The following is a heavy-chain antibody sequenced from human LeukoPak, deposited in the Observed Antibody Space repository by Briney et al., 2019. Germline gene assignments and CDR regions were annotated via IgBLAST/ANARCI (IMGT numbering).Heavy chain of an antibody. V-gene: IGHV3-30*18. CDR3: AKDSSSWFDY. CDR2: ISYDGSNK. D-gene: IGHD6-13*01. Sequence: PGGSLRLSCAAPGFTFSSYGMHWVRQAPGKGLEWVAVISYDGSNKYYADSVKGRFTISRDNSKNTLYLQMNSLRAEDTAVYYCAKDSSSWFDYWGQGTLVTVSS. J-gene: IGHJ4*02. CDR1: GFTFSSYG.